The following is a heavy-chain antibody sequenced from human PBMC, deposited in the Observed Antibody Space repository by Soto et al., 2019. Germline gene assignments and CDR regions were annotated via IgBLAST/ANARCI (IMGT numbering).Heavy chain of an antibody. CDR3: ARGVPAASTDWFDP. CDR1: GGSISNYY. V-gene: IGHV4-4*07. Sequence: PSETLSLTCTVSGGSISNYYWSWIRQPAEKRLEWIGRVSSTGSSYYNPSLKSRVTISVDTSKNQVSLNLTSVTAADTAVYYCARGVPAASTDWFDPWGQGTLVTVSS. CDR2: VSSTGSS. J-gene: IGHJ5*02. D-gene: IGHD6-25*01.